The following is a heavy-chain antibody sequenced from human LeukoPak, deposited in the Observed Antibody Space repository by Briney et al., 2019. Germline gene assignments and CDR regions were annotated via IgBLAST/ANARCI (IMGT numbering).Heavy chain of an antibody. J-gene: IGHJ4*02. Sequence: KASETLSLTCAVYGGSFSGYYWSWIRQPPGKGLEWIGEINHSGSTNYNPSLKSRVTISVDTSKNQFSLKLSSVTAADTAVYYCAREVRESWYRFARAFLFDYWGQGTLVTVSS. V-gene: IGHV4-34*01. CDR3: AREVRESWYRFARAFLFDY. D-gene: IGHD6-13*01. CDR1: GGSFSGYY. CDR2: INHSGST.